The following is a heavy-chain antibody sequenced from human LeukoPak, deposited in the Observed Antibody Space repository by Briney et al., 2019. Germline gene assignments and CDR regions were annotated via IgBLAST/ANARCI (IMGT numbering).Heavy chain of an antibody. V-gene: IGHV1-18*01. CDR1: GYTFTSYS. CDR2: ISPYNGNT. Sequence: ASVKVSCKASGYTFTSYSISWVRQAPGQGLEWMGWISPYNGNTIYAQKVKGRVTMTTDTSTSTAYMELRSLKSDDTAVYYCAKDGSSWYVDYFDDWGQGTLVSVSS. CDR3: AKDGSSWYVDYFDD. D-gene: IGHD6-13*01. J-gene: IGHJ4*02.